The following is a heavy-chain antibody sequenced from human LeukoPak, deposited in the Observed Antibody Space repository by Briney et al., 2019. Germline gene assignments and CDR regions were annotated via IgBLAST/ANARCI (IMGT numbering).Heavy chain of an antibody. CDR2: IKQDGSEK. D-gene: IGHD6-13*01. Sequence: PGGSLRLSCAASGFTFSSYWMSWVRQAPGKGLEWVANIKQDGSEKYYVDSVKGRFTISRDNAKNSLYLQMNSLRAEDTAVYYCAKVVSSSWGYFDYWGQGTLVTVSS. CDR1: GFTFSSYW. J-gene: IGHJ4*02. V-gene: IGHV3-7*01. CDR3: AKVVSSSWGYFDY.